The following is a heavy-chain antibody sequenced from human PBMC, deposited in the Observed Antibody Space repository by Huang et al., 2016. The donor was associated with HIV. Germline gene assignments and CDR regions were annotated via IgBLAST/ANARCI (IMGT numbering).Heavy chain of an antibody. CDR3: ARDHHDFWRGYRRMYFFDH. J-gene: IGHJ4*02. D-gene: IGHD3-3*01. Sequence: QVQLQESGPGLVKPSETLSLTCTVSGGSISTHYWSWIRQPPGKGLEWIGSIDYSGSTNYSPPLKSRGTILLDTSKNQVSLRVNSVTAADTAMYYCARDHHDFWRGYRRMYFFDHWGQGTLVTVSS. CDR2: IDYSGST. V-gene: IGHV4-59*11. CDR1: GGSISTHY.